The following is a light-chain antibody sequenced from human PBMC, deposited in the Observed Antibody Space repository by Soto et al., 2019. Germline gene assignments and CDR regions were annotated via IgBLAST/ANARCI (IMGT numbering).Light chain of an antibody. J-gene: IGKJ1*01. CDR1: QNIRNY. CDR3: QKYNSPPRT. Sequence: DIQMTQSPSSLSASAGDGVTITCRASQNIRNYLNWYQQKPGRAPKLLIYAASSLQSGVPSRFSGSGSGTDFTLTISSLQPEDFATYFCQKYNSPPRTFGKGTKVDIK. V-gene: IGKV1-39*01. CDR2: AAS.